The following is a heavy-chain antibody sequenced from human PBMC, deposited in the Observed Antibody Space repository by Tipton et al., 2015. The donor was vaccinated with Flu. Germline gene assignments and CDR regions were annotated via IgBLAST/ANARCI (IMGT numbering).Heavy chain of an antibody. Sequence: SLRLSCAASEITFSSYWMSWVRQAPGKGLEWVANIQQDGSEKYHVDSVKGRFTISRDNAKNSLYLQMNSLRAEDTAIYYCARARGGSCSGGSCYSNDFDYWGQRTLVTVSS. V-gene: IGHV3-7*01. J-gene: IGHJ4*02. D-gene: IGHD2-15*01. CDR1: EITFSSYW. CDR2: IQQDGSEK. CDR3: ARARGGSCSGGSCYSNDFDY.